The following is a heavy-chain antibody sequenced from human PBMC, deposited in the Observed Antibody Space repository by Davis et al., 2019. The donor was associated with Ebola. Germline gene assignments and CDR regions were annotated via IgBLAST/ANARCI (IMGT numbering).Heavy chain of an antibody. CDR3: ARDHPVTFGGVIV. D-gene: IGHD3-16*02. J-gene: IGHJ4*02. Sequence: ASVKVSCKVSGYTLTELSMHWVRQAPGKGLEWMGGFDPEDGETIYTQKFQGRVTMTTDASTSTAYMELRSLRSDDTAVYYCARDHPVTFGGVIVWGQGTLVTVSS. CDR2: FDPEDGET. CDR1: GYTLTELS. V-gene: IGHV1-24*01.